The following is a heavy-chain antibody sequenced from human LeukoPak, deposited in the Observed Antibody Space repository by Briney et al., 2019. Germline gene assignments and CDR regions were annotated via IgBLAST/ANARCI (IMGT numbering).Heavy chain of an antibody. V-gene: IGHV3-23*01. CDR3: AKDRAAGYSYGFFDS. D-gene: IGHD5-18*01. J-gene: IGHJ4*02. Sequence: PGGSLRLSCAASGFTFSSYAMSWVRQAPGKGLEWVSAVSGSGSSTYYADSVKGRFTISRDNSKNTLSLQINSLRAEDTAVYYCAKDRAAGYSYGFFDSWGQGTLVTVSS. CDR2: VSGSGSST. CDR1: GFTFSSYA.